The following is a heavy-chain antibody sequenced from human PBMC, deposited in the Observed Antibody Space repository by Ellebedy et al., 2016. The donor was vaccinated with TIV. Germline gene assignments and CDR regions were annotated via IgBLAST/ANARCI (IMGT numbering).Heavy chain of an antibody. CDR1: GYTFTSYG. J-gene: IGHJ4*02. V-gene: IGHV1-18*01. D-gene: IGHD3-10*01. CDR3: ARKVYGSGDY. CDR2: ISAYNGNT. Sequence: ASVKVSCXASGYTFTSYGISWVRQAPGQGLEWMGWISAYNGNTNYAQKLQGRVTMSTDTSTTTAYMELRSLRSDDTAVYYCARKVYGSGDYWGQGTLVTVSS.